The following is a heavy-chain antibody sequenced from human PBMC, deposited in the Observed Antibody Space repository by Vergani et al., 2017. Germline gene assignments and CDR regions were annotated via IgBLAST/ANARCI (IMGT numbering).Heavy chain of an antibody. CDR2: IKSKTDGGTT. J-gene: IGHJ4*02. CDR3: TTDRFDYGDYQY. Sequence: EVQLVESGGGLVKPGGSLRLSCAASGFTFSNAWMSWVRQAPGKGLEWVGRIKSKTDGGTTDYAAPVKGRFTISRDDSKNTLYLQMNSLKTEDTAVYYCTTDRFDYGDYQYWGQGTLATVSS. V-gene: IGHV3-15*01. D-gene: IGHD4-17*01. CDR1: GFTFSNAW.